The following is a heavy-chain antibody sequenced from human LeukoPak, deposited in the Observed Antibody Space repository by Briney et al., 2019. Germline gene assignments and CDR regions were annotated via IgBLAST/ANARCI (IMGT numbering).Heavy chain of an antibody. D-gene: IGHD3-16*02. J-gene: IGHJ4*02. CDR3: ARHGLGELSTDS. V-gene: IGHV3-21*01. CDR1: GFTFSSYS. CDR2: ISSTSTYI. Sequence: PGGSLRLSCAASGFTFSSYSMNWVRQAPGKGLEWVSSISSTSTYIYYADSVKGRFTISRDNAKNSLYLQMSSLRAEDTAVYYCARHGLGELSTDSWGQGTLVSVSS.